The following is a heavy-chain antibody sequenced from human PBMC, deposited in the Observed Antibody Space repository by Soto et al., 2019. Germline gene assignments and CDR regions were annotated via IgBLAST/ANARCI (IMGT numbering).Heavy chain of an antibody. CDR3: AKDSDESSGWYVKDGNFDY. D-gene: IGHD6-19*01. CDR1: GFTFSSYA. CDR2: ISGSGGST. Sequence: GGSLRLSWASSGFTFSSYAMIWVRQAPGKGLEWVSAISGSGGSTYYADSVKGRFTISRDNSKNTLYLQMNSLRAEDTAVYYCAKDSDESSGWYVKDGNFDYRGQGTLVTVSS. V-gene: IGHV3-23*01. J-gene: IGHJ4*02.